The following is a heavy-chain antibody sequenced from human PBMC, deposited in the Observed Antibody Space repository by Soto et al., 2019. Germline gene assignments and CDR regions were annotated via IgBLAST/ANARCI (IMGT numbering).Heavy chain of an antibody. V-gene: IGHV1-69*01. CDR3: ARGPRYYDSSGYYSAEYFQH. CDR2: IIPIFGTS. CDR1: VGTFSSYA. J-gene: IGHJ1*01. D-gene: IGHD3-22*01. Sequence: QVQLVQSGAEVKKPGSSVKVSCKASVGTFSSYAISWVRQAPGQGLEWMGGIIPIFGTSNYAQKFQGRVTITADESTSTAYMELSSLRSEDTAVYYCARGPRYYDSSGYYSAEYFQHWGQGTLVTVSS.